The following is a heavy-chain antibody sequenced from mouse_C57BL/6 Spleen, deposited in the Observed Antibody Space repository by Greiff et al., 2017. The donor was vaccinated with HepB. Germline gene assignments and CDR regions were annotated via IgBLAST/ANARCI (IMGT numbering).Heavy chain of an antibody. D-gene: IGHD2-5*01. Sequence: QVQLQQPGAELVMPGASVKLSCKASGYTFTSYWMHWVKQRPGQGLEWIGEIDPSDSYTNYNQKFKGKSTLTVDKSSSTAYMQLSSLTSEDSAVYYCARGDYYSNLDYWGQGTTLTVSS. CDR1: GYTFTSYW. CDR2: IDPSDSYT. CDR3: ARGDYYSNLDY. J-gene: IGHJ2*01. V-gene: IGHV1-69*01.